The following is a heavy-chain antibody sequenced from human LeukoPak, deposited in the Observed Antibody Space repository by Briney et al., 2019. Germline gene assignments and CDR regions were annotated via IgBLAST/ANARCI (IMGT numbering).Heavy chain of an antibody. V-gene: IGHV1-46*01. D-gene: IGHD4-17*01. CDR1: GYTFTSYY. J-gene: IGHJ4*02. Sequence: ASVKVSCKASGYTFTSYYMHWVRQAPGQGLEWMGIINPGGGSTSYAQKFQGRVTMTRDTSTSTVYMELSSLRSEDTAVYYCARGPDYGDYVDDPVPFDYWGQGTLVTVSS. CDR3: ARGPDYGDYVDDPVPFDY. CDR2: INPGGGST.